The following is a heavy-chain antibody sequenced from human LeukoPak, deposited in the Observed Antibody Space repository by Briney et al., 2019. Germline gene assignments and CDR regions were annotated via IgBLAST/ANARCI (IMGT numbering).Heavy chain of an antibody. CDR2: IKQDGSEK. V-gene: IGHV3-7*01. D-gene: IGHD3-22*01. J-gene: IGHJ4*02. Sequence: GGSLRLSCAASGFTFSTYWMSWVRQAPGKGLEWVANIKQDGSEKYYVDSVKGRFTISRDNSKNTLYLQMNSLRAEDTAVYYCARDTNYDSSGYPDFWGQGTLVTVSS. CDR1: GFTFSTYW. CDR3: ARDTNYDSSGYPDF.